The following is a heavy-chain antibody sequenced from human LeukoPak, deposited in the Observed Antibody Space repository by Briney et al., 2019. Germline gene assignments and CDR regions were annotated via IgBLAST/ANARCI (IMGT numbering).Heavy chain of an antibody. CDR1: GYTFTGYY. CDR3: ARKIAYCTNGVCYIVFDY. CDR2: INPNSGGT. V-gene: IGHV1-2*02. D-gene: IGHD2-8*01. J-gene: IGHJ4*02. Sequence: ASVKVSCKASGYTFTGYYMHWVRQAPGQGLEWMGWINPNSGGTNYAQKFQGRVTMTRDTSISTAYMELSRLRSDDTAVYYCARKIAYCTNGVCYIVFDYWGQGTLVTVSS.